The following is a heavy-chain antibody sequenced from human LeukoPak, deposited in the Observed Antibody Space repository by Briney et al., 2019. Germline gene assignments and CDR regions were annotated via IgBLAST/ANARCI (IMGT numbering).Heavy chain of an antibody. D-gene: IGHD3-9*01. CDR2: ISAYNGNT. Sequence: ASVKVSCKASGYTFTSYGISWVRQAPGQGLERMGWISAYNGNTNYAQKLQGRVTMTTDTSTSTAYMELRSLRSDDTAVYYCARDAGDFDWLFPQPFDYWGQGTLVTVSS. J-gene: IGHJ4*02. V-gene: IGHV1-18*01. CDR3: ARDAGDFDWLFPQPFDY. CDR1: GYTFTSYG.